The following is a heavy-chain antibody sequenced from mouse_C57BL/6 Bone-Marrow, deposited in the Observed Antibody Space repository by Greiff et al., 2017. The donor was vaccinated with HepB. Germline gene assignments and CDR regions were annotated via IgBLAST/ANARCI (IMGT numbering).Heavy chain of an antibody. CDR3: ARVGVTTWFAY. D-gene: IGHD2-2*01. CDR1: GYTFTSYW. J-gene: IGHJ3*01. V-gene: IGHV1-64*01. CDR2: IHPNSGST. Sequence: QVQLQQSGAELVKPGASVKLSCKASGYTFTSYWMHWVKQRPGQGLEWIGMIHPNSGSTNYNEKFKSKATLTVDKSSSTAYMQLSSLTSEDSAVYYCARVGVTTWFAYWGQGTLVTVSA.